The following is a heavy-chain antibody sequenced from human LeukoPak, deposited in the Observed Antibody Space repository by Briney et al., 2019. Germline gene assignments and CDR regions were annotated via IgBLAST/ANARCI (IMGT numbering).Heavy chain of an antibody. CDR3: ARDLGYCTNGACHTRFDY. CDR2: RKEDGSER. D-gene: IGHD2-8*01. V-gene: IGHV3-7*03. Sequence: GGSLRLSCEGSAFIFSGHRMNWVRPTQGKRQEWVASRKEDGSERQYVDSVKGRFSISRDNTKGSLFLQLNSLRAEDTAVYYCARDLGYCTNGACHTRFDYWGQGTLVAVSS. J-gene: IGHJ4*02. CDR1: AFIFSGHR.